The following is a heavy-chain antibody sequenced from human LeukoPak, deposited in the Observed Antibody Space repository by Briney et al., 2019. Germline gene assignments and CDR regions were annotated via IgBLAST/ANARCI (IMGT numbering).Heavy chain of an antibody. CDR3: ARRTYDYERGGYYYGRGWFDP. Sequence: SETLSLTCTVSGVSTSSDYWTWLRQTPGKGLEWIGHKYYGGDSNYNPSLRSRATISVDTSKNQVSLKLSAVTAADPAVYYCARRTYDYERGGYYYGRGWFDPWGQGTLVTVSS. J-gene: IGHJ5*02. CDR1: GVSTSSDY. D-gene: IGHD3-22*01. V-gene: IGHV4-59*08. CDR2: KYYGGDS.